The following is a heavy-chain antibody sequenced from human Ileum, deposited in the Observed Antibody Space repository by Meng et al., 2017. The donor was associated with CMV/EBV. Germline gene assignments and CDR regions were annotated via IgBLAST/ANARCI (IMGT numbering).Heavy chain of an antibody. CDR1: GFSLSTSGVG. J-gene: IGHJ1*01. Sequence: QTTLEVCGPTLVQPKQSLTLPCTFSGFSLSTSGVGVGWIRQPPGKALEWLALIYWDDDKRYSPSLKSRLTITKDTSKNQVVLTMTNMDPVDTATYYCAHRRGIEEYFQHWGQGTLVTVSS. CDR2: IYWDDDK. D-gene: IGHD6-13*01. V-gene: IGHV2-5*02. CDR3: AHRRGIEEYFQH.